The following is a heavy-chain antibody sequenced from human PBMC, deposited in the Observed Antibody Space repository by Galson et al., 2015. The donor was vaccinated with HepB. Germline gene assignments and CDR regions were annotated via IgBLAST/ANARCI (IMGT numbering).Heavy chain of an antibody. J-gene: IGHJ4*02. CDR1: GYTFTSYG. Sequence: SVKVSCKASGYTFTSYGISWVRQAPGQGLEWMGWISAYNGNTNYAQKLQGRVTMTTDTSTSTAYMELRSLRSDDTAVYYCATAAAEFPEGALYTTTSRYFDYWGQGTLVTVSS. V-gene: IGHV1-18*01. CDR2: ISAYNGNT. D-gene: IGHD6-13*01. CDR3: ATAAAEFPEGALYTTTSRYFDY.